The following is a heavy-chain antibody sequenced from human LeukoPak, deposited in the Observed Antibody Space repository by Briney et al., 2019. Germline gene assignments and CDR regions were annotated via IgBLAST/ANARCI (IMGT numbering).Heavy chain of an antibody. J-gene: IGHJ4*02. Sequence: SETLSLXCTVSGGSISSGDYYWSWIRQPPGKGLEWIGYIYYSGSTYYNPSLKSRVTISVDTSKNQFSLKLSSVTAADTAVYYCARTAVAGTEAVDYWGQGTLVTVSS. CDR1: GGSISSGDYY. V-gene: IGHV4-30-4*08. CDR3: ARTAVAGTEAVDY. CDR2: IYYSGST. D-gene: IGHD6-19*01.